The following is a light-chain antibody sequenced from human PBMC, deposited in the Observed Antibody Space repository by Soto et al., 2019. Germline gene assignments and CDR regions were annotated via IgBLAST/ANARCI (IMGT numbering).Light chain of an antibody. V-gene: IGKV1-9*01. CDR2: IAS. Sequence: LTQSPGTLSLSTGERATLSCRASQSISGYLAWYQQQPGKAPKLVIDIASTLQSGVPSRFSGSGSGTDFTLTISSLQPEDVATYYCQQLNSYPLTFGGGTKVDI. J-gene: IGKJ4*01. CDR1: QSISGY. CDR3: QQLNSYPLT.